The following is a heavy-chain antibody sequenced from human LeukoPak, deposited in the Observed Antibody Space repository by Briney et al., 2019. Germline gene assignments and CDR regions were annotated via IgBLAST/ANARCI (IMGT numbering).Heavy chain of an antibody. CDR3: ARNRGIVATIYDY. CDR1: GGSFSGYY. Sequence: SETLSLTCAVYGGSFSGYYWSWIRQPPGKGLEWIGEINHSGSTNYNPSPKSRVTISVDTSKNQFSLKLSSVTAADTAVYYCARNRGIVATIYDYWGQGTLVTVSS. D-gene: IGHD5-12*01. V-gene: IGHV4-34*01. CDR2: INHSGST. J-gene: IGHJ4*02.